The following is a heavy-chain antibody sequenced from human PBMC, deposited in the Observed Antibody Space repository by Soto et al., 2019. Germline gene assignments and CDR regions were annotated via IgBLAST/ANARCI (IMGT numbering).Heavy chain of an antibody. V-gene: IGHV1-18*04. CDR1: GYTSADCG. J-gene: IGHJ5*01. CDR2: VSGNNGAS. D-gene: IGHD2-2*01. Sequence: QVQLMQSGTEVKKPGASVTVSCKASGYTSADCGISWVRQAPGQGLEWMRGVSGNNGASNPAPRVQGRITMTLDTSMGVSCEDLRSLRSDDTAIYYCVRDQKYFRVNGNWFDSWGQGALVSVSS. CDR3: VRDQKYFRVNGNWFDS.